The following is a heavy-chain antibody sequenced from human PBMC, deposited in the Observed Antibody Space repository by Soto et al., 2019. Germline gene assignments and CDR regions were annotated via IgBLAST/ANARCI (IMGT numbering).Heavy chain of an antibody. CDR3: ARERVTGSTYYDFWSGYYSYYYYGMDV. D-gene: IGHD3-3*01. J-gene: IGHJ6*02. Sequence: PGGSLRLSCAASGFTFSSYGMHWVRQAPGKGLEWVAVIWYDGSNKYYADSVKGRFTISRDNSKNTLYLQMNSLRAEDTAVYYCARERVTGSTYYDFWSGYYSYYYYGMDVWGQGTTVTVSS. CDR1: GFTFSSYG. V-gene: IGHV3-33*01. CDR2: IWYDGSNK.